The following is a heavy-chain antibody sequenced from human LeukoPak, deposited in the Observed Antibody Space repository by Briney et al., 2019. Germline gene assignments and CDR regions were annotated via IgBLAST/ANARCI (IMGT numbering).Heavy chain of an antibody. D-gene: IGHD3-10*01. CDR2: IYYGGST. V-gene: IGHV4-61*05. J-gene: IGHJ2*01. CDR3: ARVPSSFGSSTWYFDL. CDR1: GGSISSSSYF. Sequence: SETLSLTCTVSGGSISSSSYFWGWIRQPPETGLEWIGFIYYGGSTNYNPSLKSRVTISVDTQNQFSLKLSPVTAADTAVYYCARVPSSFGSSTWYFDLWGRGTLVTVSS.